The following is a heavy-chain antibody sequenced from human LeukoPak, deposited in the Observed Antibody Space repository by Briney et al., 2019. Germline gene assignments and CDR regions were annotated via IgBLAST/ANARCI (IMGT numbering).Heavy chain of an antibody. Sequence: GGSLRLSCAASGFTFNNYAMSWVRQAPGKGLEWVSAISGSGGSTYYADSVKGRFTISRDNSKNTLYLQMNSLRAEDTAVYYCAKDDSSWMRVALDYWGQGTLVTVSS. D-gene: IGHD6-13*01. CDR3: AKDDSSWMRVALDY. J-gene: IGHJ4*02. CDR2: ISGSGGST. CDR1: GFTFNNYA. V-gene: IGHV3-23*01.